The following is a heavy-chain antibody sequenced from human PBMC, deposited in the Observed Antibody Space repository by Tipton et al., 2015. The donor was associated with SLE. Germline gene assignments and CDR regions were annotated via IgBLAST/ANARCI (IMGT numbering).Heavy chain of an antibody. CDR2: IYYSGST. CDR3: AREASSSWYYFDY. D-gene: IGHD6-13*01. CDR1: GGSISSSSYY. Sequence: TLSLTCTVSGGSISSSSYYWGWIRQPPGKGLEWIGSIYYSGSTNYNPSLKSRVTISVDTSKNQFSLKLSSVTAADTAVYYCAREASSSWYYFDYWGQGTLVTVSS. J-gene: IGHJ4*02. V-gene: IGHV4-39*07.